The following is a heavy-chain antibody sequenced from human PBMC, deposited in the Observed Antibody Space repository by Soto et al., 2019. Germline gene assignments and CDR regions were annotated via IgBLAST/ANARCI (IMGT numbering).Heavy chain of an antibody. CDR3: ARFGYCSGGSCLSYFDY. V-gene: IGHV1-2*04. J-gene: IGHJ4*02. Sequence: ASVKVSCKASGYTFTGYYMHWVRQAPGQGLEWMGWINPNSGGTNYAQKFQGWVTMTRDTSISTAYMELSRLRSDDTAVYYCARFGYCSGGSCLSYFDYWGQGTLVTVSS. CDR2: INPNSGGT. D-gene: IGHD2-15*01. CDR1: GYTFTGYY.